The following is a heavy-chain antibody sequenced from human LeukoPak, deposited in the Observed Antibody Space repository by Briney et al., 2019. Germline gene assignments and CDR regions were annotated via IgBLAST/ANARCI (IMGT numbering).Heavy chain of an antibody. J-gene: IGHJ4*02. CDR1: GFTFSSYS. CDR2: ISSSSSYI. CDR3: AKLPYSSSWYLPDY. V-gene: IGHV3-21*04. D-gene: IGHD6-13*01. Sequence: GGSLRLSCAASGFTFSSYSMNWVRQAPGKGLEWVSSISSSSSYIYYADSVKGRFTISRDNAKNSLYLQMNSLRAEDTAVYYCAKLPYSSSWYLPDYWGQGTLVTVSS.